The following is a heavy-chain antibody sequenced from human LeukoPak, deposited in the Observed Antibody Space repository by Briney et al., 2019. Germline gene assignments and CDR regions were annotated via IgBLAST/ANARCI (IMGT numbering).Heavy chain of an antibody. CDR1: GGSISSSSYS. CDR3: ARERYCSGGSCFSPGYFDY. J-gene: IGHJ4*02. Sequence: SETLSLTCTVSGGSISSSSYSWTWIRQPPGKGLEWIGSIHYDGNTYYKPSLRSRVTTSVDTSNQFSLRLSSATAADTAVYYCARERYCSGGSCFSPGYFDYWGQGTLVTVSS. CDR2: IHYDGNT. V-gene: IGHV4-39*01. D-gene: IGHD2-15*01.